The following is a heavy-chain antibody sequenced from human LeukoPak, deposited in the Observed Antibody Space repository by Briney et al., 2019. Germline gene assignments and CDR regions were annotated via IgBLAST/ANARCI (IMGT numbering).Heavy chain of an antibody. J-gene: IGHJ4*02. V-gene: IGHV4-4*02. Sequence: PSETLSLTCAVSGGSISSSNWWSWVRQPPGKGLEWIGEIYHSGSTNYNPSLKSRVTISVDKPKNQFSLKLSSIDAADTAVYYCARGLGAREVGYWGQGTLVTVSS. D-gene: IGHD1-26*01. CDR1: GGSISSSNW. CDR3: ARGLGAREVGY. CDR2: IYHSGST.